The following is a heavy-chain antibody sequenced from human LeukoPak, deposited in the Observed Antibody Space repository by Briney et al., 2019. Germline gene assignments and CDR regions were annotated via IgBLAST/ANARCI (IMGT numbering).Heavy chain of an antibody. D-gene: IGHD6-13*01. CDR3: ARDPKGAAAGTVFDY. CDR2: IKQDGSEK. Sequence: GGSLRLSCAASGFTFSSYWMSWVRQAPGKGLEWVSNIKQDGSEKYYVDSVKGRFTISRDNAKNSLYLQMNSLRAEDTAVYYCARDPKGAAAGTVFDYWGQGTLVTVSS. CDR1: GFTFSSYW. V-gene: IGHV3-7*01. J-gene: IGHJ4*02.